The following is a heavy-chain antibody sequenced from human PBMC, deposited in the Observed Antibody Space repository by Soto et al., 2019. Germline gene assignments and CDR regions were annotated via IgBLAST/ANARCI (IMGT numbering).Heavy chain of an antibody. D-gene: IGHD3-22*01. CDR2: IIPILGTA. J-gene: IGHJ4*02. CDR3: ARAKGDSSGYFSG. CDR1: GGTFSTYG. Sequence: QVQLEQSGAEVKPPGSSVKVSCRASGGTFSTYGFSWVRQAPGQGLEWMGGIIPILGTADYAQKFQGRVTITGDESTSTVYMQLSSLTSEDTAIYFCARAKGDSSGYFSGWGQGTLVTVSS. V-gene: IGHV1-69*12.